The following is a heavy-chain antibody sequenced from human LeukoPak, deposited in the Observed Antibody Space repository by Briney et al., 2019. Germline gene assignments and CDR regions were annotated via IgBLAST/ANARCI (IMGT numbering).Heavy chain of an antibody. CDR1: GYTFTSYY. D-gene: IGHD6-19*01. CDR3: ARAPEYSSGWILFDY. J-gene: IGHJ4*02. V-gene: IGHV1-46*01. Sequence: ASVKVSCKASGYTFTSYYMHCVRQAPGQRLEWMGIINPRGGSTNYAQKFQGRVTMTRDTSTSTVYMELSSLRSEDTAVYYCARAPEYSSGWILFDYWGQGTLVTVSS. CDR2: INPRGGST.